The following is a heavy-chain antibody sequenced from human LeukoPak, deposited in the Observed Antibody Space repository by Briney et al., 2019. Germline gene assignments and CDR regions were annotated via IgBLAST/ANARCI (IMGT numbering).Heavy chain of an antibody. Sequence: GGSLRLASAAYGFTFSSYAMSSVRLAPGKGLEWASTSSGSGGSTYYADSVKGRFTISRDNSKNTLYLQMNSLRAEDTAVYYCAKDGRKAASALFDYWGQGTLVTVSS. D-gene: IGHD6-25*01. J-gene: IGHJ4*01. CDR3: AKDGRKAASALFDY. CDR2: SSGSGGST. V-gene: IGHV3-23*01. CDR1: GFTFSSYA.